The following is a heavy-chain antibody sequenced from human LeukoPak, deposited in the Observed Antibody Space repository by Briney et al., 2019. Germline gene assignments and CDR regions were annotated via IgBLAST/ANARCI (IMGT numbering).Heavy chain of an antibody. D-gene: IGHD6-13*01. CDR3: ARGQLGSSWYGSYYYYGMDV. CDR2: IYYSGST. V-gene: IGHV4-31*03. Sequence: SETLSLTCTVSGGSISSGGYYWSWIRQHPGKGLEWIGYIYYSGSTYYNPSLKSRVTISVDTSKNQFSLKLSSVTAADTAVYYCARGQLGSSWYGSYYYYGMDVWGQGTTVTVSS. J-gene: IGHJ6*02. CDR1: GGSISSGGYY.